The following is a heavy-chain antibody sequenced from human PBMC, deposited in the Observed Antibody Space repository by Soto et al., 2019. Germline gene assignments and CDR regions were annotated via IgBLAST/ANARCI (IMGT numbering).Heavy chain of an antibody. J-gene: IGHJ4*02. Sequence: SVKVSCKASGGTFSSYAISWVRQAPGQGLEWMGGIIPIFGTANYAQKFQGRVTITADESTSTAYMELSSLRSEDTAVYYCASTMATMLPYFDYWGQGTLVTVSS. CDR1: GGTFSSYA. CDR2: IIPIFGTA. V-gene: IGHV1-69*13. CDR3: ASTMATMLPYFDY. D-gene: IGHD5-12*01.